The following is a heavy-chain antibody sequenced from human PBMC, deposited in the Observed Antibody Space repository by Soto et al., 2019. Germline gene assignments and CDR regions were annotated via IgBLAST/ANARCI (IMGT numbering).Heavy chain of an antibody. V-gene: IGHV3-7*01. CDR1: GFTFSSYW. D-gene: IGHD3-22*01. CDR3: ARGPYFDLYYYYGMDV. Sequence: VQLVESGGGLVQPGGSLRLSCAASGFTFSSYWMSWVRQAPGKGLEWVANIKQDGSEKYYVDSVKGRFTISRDNAKKSLYLQMNSLRDEDTAVYYCARGPYFDLYYYYGMDVWGQGTTVTVSS. J-gene: IGHJ6*02. CDR2: IKQDGSEK.